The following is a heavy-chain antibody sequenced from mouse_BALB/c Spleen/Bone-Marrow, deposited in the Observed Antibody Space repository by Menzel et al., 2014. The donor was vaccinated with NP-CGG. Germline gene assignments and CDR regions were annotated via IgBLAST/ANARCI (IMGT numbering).Heavy chain of an antibody. J-gene: IGHJ4*01. Sequence: VQLVESGAELMKPGASVKISCKATGYTFSSYWIEWIKQRPGHGLEWIGETLPGSGSSNYNEKFKGKATFTADTSSNTAYMQLSSLTSEDSAVYYCASRGYAMDYWGQGTSVTVSS. CDR1: GYTFSSYW. CDR2: TLPGSGSS. V-gene: IGHV1-9*01. CDR3: ASRGYAMDY.